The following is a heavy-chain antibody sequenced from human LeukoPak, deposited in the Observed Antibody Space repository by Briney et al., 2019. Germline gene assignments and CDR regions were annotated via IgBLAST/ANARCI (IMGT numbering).Heavy chain of an antibody. CDR2: ISYDGSNK. J-gene: IGHJ4*02. Sequence: PGRSLRLSCAASGFTLSSYAMHWVRQAPGKGLEWVAVISYDGSNKYYADSVKGRFTISRDNSKNTLYLQMNSLRAEDTAVYYCARPLGYCSGGSCYSSYFDYWGQGTLVTVSS. CDR3: ARPLGYCSGGSCYSSYFDY. D-gene: IGHD2-15*01. V-gene: IGHV3-30-3*01. CDR1: GFTLSSYA.